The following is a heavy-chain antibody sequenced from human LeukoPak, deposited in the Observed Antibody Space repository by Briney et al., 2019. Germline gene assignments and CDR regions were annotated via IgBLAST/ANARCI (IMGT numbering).Heavy chain of an antibody. J-gene: IGHJ4*02. V-gene: IGHV4-30-2*05. D-gene: IGHD2/OR15-2a*01. CDR2: IYHSGST. CDR1: GGSISSGGYS. CDR3: ARGGHRILSYFDY. Sequence: SETLSLTCTVSGGSISSGGYSWSWIRQPPGKGLEWIGYIYHSGSTYYNPSLKSRVTISVDTSKNQFSLKLSSVTAADTAVYYCARGGHRILSYFDYWGQGTLVTVSS.